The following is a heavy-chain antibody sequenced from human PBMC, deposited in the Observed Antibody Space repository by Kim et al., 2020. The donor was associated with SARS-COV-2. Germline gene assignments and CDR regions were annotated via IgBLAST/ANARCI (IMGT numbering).Heavy chain of an antibody. V-gene: IGHV3-7*01. D-gene: IGHD3-16*01. CDR3: ARDDPGAYYES. J-gene: IGHJ5*02. CDR2: LNEDGSDK. Sequence: GGSLGLSCAASGFTFSSHWMTWVRQAPGKGLEWVAQLNEDGSDKYYLGSVKGRLTISRDNAKNSVYLQMNSLRAEDTALYYCARDDPGAYYESWGQGTLV. CDR1: GFTFSSHW.